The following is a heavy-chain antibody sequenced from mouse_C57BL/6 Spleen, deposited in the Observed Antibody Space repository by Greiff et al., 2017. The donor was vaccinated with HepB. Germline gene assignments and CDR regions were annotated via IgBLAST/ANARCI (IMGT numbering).Heavy chain of an antibody. D-gene: IGHD2-4*01. CDR1: GFSFTSYG. J-gene: IGHJ4*01. Sequence: VQLQQSGPGLVQPSQRLSITCTVSGFSFTSYGVHWVRQSPGKGLEWLGVIWRGGSTDYNAAFMSRLSITKDNSKSQVFFKMNSLQADDTAIYYCAKIDYDVRAMDYWGQGTSVTVSS. CDR2: IWRGGST. V-gene: IGHV2-5*01. CDR3: AKIDYDVRAMDY.